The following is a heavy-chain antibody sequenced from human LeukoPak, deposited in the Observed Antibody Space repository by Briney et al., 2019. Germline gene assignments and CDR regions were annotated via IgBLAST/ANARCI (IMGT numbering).Heavy chain of an antibody. D-gene: IGHD6-19*01. V-gene: IGHV4-39*01. Sequence: SETLSLTCTVSGGSISSYYWGWIRQPPGKGLEWIGSIYYSGSTYYNPSLKSRVTISIDTSKNQFSLKLSSVTAADTAVYYCARRGGSGWYLGFDYWGQGALVTVSS. CDR3: ARRGGSGWYLGFDY. CDR1: GGSISSYY. J-gene: IGHJ4*02. CDR2: IYYSGST.